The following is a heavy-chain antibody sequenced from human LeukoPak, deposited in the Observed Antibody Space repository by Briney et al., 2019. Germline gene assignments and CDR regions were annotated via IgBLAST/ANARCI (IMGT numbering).Heavy chain of an antibody. J-gene: IGHJ5*02. CDR1: GVSISTSNSY. D-gene: IGHD6-13*01. CDR3: ARGDRVDSSSWYNWFDP. V-gene: IGHV4-39*07. CDR2: MYYTGNT. Sequence: SETLSLTCTVSGVSISTSNSYWGWIRQPPGKGLEWIGSMYYTGNTYYNASLKSRVTLSVDTSKNQFSLKLSSVTAADAAVYYCARGDRVDSSSWYNWFDPWGQGTLVTVSS.